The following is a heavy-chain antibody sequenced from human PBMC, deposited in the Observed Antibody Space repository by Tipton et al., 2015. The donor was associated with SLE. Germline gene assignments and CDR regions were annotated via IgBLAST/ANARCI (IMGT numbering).Heavy chain of an antibody. D-gene: IGHD3-3*01. Sequence: LSLTCTVSGGSISSGSYYWSWIRQPAGKGLEWIGRIYTSGSTIHNPSLKSRVTMSVDTSKNQFSLKLSSVTAADTAVYYCAREPRSGYHDYWGQGTLVIVSS. J-gene: IGHJ4*02. CDR3: AREPRSGYHDY. V-gene: IGHV4-61*02. CDR1: GGSISSGSYY. CDR2: IYTSGST.